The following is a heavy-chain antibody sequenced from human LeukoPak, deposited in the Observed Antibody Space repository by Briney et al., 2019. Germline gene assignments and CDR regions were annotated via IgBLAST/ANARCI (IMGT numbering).Heavy chain of an antibody. J-gene: IGHJ4*02. V-gene: IGHV1-69*13. Sequence: ASVKVSCKASGGTFSSYAISWVRQAPGQGLEWMGGIIPIFGTANYAQKFQGRVTITADESTSTAYMELSSLRSEDTAVYYCAGEYSYGYSNYFDYWGQGTLVTVSS. CDR1: GGTFSSYA. CDR2: IIPIFGTA. D-gene: IGHD5-18*01. CDR3: AGEYSYGYSNYFDY.